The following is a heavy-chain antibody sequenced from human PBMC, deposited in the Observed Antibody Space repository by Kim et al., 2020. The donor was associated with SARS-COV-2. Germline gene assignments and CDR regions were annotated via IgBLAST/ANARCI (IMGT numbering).Heavy chain of an antibody. Sequence: KSRVTISVDTSKNQFSLKLSSVTAADTAVYYCARRVAVADHYYYYGMDVWGQGTTVTVSS. D-gene: IGHD6-19*01. CDR3: ARRVAVADHYYYYGMDV. V-gene: IGHV4-39*01. J-gene: IGHJ6*02.